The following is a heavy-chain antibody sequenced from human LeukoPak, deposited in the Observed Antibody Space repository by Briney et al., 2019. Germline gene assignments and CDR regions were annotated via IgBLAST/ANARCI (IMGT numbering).Heavy chain of an antibody. V-gene: IGHV3-21*01. CDR2: ITSSSRYI. CDR3: ATSPGELEFDY. CDR1: GFTFSTYT. D-gene: IGHD1-1*01. Sequence: GGSLRLSCAASGFTFSTYTMNWVRQAPGKGLEWVSSITSSSRYIYYADSVRGRFTISRDDAKNSLYLQMNSLRAEDTAIYYCATSPGELEFDYWGQGTLVTVSS. J-gene: IGHJ4*02.